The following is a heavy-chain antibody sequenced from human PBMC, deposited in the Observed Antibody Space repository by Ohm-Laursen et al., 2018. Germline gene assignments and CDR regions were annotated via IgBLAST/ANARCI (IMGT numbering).Heavy chain of an antibody. J-gene: IGHJ3*02. Sequence: SQTLSLTCSVSGGSISSYYWGWIRQPAGKGLEWIGGIYTRGTTNYNPSLKSRVTMSVDTSKNQFSLKLSSVTAADTAVYYCARRGHAFDIWGQGTMVTVSS. V-gene: IGHV4-4*07. CDR3: ARRGHAFDI. CDR2: IYTRGTT. CDR1: GGSISSYY.